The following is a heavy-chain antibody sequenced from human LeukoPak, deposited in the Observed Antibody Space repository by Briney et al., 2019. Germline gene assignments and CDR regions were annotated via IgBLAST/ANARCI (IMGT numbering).Heavy chain of an antibody. CDR3: ARGGDGYSLDY. Sequence: GGSLRLSCAASGFTVSSNYMSWVRQAPGKGLGWVSVIYSGGSTYYADSVKGRFTISRDNSKDTLFLQMNTLRAEDTAVYYCARGGDGYSLDYWGQGALVTVSS. D-gene: IGHD5-18*01. V-gene: IGHV3-66*01. CDR1: GFTVSSNY. CDR2: IYSGGST. J-gene: IGHJ4*02.